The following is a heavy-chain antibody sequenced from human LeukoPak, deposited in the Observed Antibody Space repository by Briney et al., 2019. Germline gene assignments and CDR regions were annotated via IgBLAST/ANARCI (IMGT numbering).Heavy chain of an antibody. D-gene: IGHD3-16*01. CDR1: GFPFSDYI. CDR3: TRDGGEGGNSAFDI. V-gene: IGHV3-72*01. CDR2: IRRRSNTYTT. J-gene: IGHJ3*02. Sequence: PGGSLRLSCAASGFPFSDYILDWVRQAPGKGLEWVGRIRRRSNTYTTEYAASVKGRFIISRDDSKNSLYLQMNSLKTEATAVYHCTRDGGEGGNSAFDIWGQGTTVTVSS.